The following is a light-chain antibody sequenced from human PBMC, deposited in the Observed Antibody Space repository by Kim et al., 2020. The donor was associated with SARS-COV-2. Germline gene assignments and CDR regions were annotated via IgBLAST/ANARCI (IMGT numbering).Light chain of an antibody. V-gene: IGKV1-8*01. CDR3: QQYYSHPRT. CDR1: QGVSNF. J-gene: IGKJ1*01. Sequence: AYAGDRLTITCRASQGVSNFLAWYQQKPGKAPRLLIYAASSLQTGVPSRFSGSGSGSDFTLTISRLQSEDFATYYCQQYYSHPRTFGQGTKVDIK. CDR2: AAS.